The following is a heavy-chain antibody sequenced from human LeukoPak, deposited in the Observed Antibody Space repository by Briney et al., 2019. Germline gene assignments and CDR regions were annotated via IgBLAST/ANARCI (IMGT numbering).Heavy chain of an antibody. CDR3: ARDRAFGVGTIDY. CDR1: GFTFSNAW. D-gene: IGHD3-3*01. Sequence: PGGSLRLSCAASGFTFSNAWMSWVRQAPGKGLEWVSVIYSGGSTYNADSVKGRFTISRDNSKNTLYLQMNSLRAEDTAVYYCARDRAFGVGTIDYWGQGTLVTVSS. V-gene: IGHV3-66*02. J-gene: IGHJ4*02. CDR2: IYSGGST.